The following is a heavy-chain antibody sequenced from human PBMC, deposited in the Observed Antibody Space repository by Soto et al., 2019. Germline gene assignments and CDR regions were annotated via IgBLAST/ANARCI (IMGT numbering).Heavy chain of an antibody. D-gene: IGHD3-22*01. J-gene: IGHJ5*02. V-gene: IGHV4-38-2*01. CDR2: IYHGGST. Sequence: PSETLSLTCAVSGYSISSGYYWGWLRQPPGKGLEWTGSIYHGGSTYYNPSLNSRATLSIDMTNNHVSLILNSVTAADTAVYYCARVGPWVPYYYDSSPYTFENWFDPWGQGTLVTVSS. CDR1: GYSISSGYY. CDR3: ARVGPWVPYYYDSSPYTFENWFDP.